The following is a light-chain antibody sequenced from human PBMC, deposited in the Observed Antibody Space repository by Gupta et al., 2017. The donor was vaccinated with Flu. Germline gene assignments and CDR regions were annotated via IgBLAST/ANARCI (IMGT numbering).Light chain of an antibody. CDR3: QQYGSSPWT. J-gene: IGKJ1*01. CDR2: GAS. Sequence: DTVLTQSPGPLSLPPGERATLSCRASQSVSSNYLAWYQQKPGQAPRLLIYGASSRATGVPDRFSGSGSGTDFTLTISRLEAEDVAVYYCQQYGSSPWTFGQGTKVEIK. V-gene: IGKV3-20*01. CDR1: QSVSSNY.